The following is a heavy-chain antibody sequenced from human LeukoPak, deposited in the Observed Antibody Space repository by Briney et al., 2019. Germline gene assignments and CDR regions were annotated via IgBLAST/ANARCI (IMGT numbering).Heavy chain of an antibody. CDR3: AKQFWRTLRYNWFDP. Sequence: PGGSLRLSCAASGFTFSSYAMSWVRQAPGKGLEWVSAISGSGGSTYYADSVKGRFTISRDNSKNTLYLQMDSLRAEDTAVYYCAKQFWRTLRYNWFDPWGQGTLVTVSS. J-gene: IGHJ5*02. CDR2: ISGSGGST. CDR1: GFTFSSYA. V-gene: IGHV3-23*01. D-gene: IGHD3-3*01.